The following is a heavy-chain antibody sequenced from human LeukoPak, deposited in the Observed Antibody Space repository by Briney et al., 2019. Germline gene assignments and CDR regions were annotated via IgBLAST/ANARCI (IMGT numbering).Heavy chain of an antibody. CDR1: GYTFTGYY. Sequence: ASVKVSFTASGYTFTGYYMHWVRQAPGQGRERMGWINPNSGGTNYTQKFQGRVTMTRDTSISTAYMELSRLRSDDTAVYYCARGLYYDFWSGNYNWFDPWGQGTLVTVSS. CDR2: INPNSGGT. D-gene: IGHD3-3*01. V-gene: IGHV1-2*02. CDR3: ARGLYYDFWSGNYNWFDP. J-gene: IGHJ5*02.